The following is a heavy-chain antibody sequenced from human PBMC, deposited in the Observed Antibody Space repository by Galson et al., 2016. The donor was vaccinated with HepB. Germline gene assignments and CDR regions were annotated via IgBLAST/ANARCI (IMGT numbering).Heavy chain of an antibody. J-gene: IGHJ3*02. Sequence: TLSLTCTVSGDSVTTGGYYWGWIRQHPGKGLEWIGYIYYSGTTHYNPSLKSRLTISLDTSKNQFSLKVGSVTAADTAVYFCARDRGVSGTNAFDIWGQGTMVTVSS. V-gene: IGHV4-31*03. CDR2: IYYSGTT. CDR1: GDSVTTGGYY. CDR3: ARDRGVSGTNAFDI. D-gene: IGHD1/OR15-1a*01.